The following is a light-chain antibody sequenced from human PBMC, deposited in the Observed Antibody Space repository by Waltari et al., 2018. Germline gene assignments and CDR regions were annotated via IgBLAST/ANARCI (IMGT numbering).Light chain of an antibody. CDR3: CSYTRGSVI. V-gene: IGLV2-23*02. CDR2: EVN. J-gene: IGLJ2*01. CDR1: SSDVGCYNL. Sequence: QSALTQPASVSGSPGQSIAISCTGTSSDVGCYNLVSWYQQFPGKAPKLTLYEVNKRPSGISNRFSGSKFGNTASLTISGLQAEDEGDYYCCSYTRGSVICGGGTKLTVL.